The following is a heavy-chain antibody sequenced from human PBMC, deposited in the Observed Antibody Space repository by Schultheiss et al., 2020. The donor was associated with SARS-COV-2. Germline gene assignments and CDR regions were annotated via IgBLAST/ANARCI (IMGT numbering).Heavy chain of an antibody. CDR3: AKDLRRGSGWPLGDY. J-gene: IGHJ4*02. V-gene: IGHV3-23*01. CDR1: GFTFSNAW. Sequence: GGSLRLSCAASGFTFSNAWMSWVRQAPGKGLEWVSAISGSGGSTYYADSVKGRFTISRDNSKNTLYLQMNSLRAEDTAVYYCAKDLRRGSGWPLGDYWGQGTLVTVSS. D-gene: IGHD1-26*01. CDR2: ISGSGGST.